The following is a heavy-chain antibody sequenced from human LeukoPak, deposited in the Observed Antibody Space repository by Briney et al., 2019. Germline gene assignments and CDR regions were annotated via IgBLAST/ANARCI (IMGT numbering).Heavy chain of an antibody. V-gene: IGHV4-59*01. CDR1: GGSISSYY. J-gene: IGHJ3*02. Sequence: SETLSLTCTVSGGSISSYYWSWIRQPPGKGLEWIGYFYYSGNTNYNPSLKSRVTISVDTSKNQFSLKLSSVTAADTAVYYCARTNVANSFDIWGQGTMVTVSS. D-gene: IGHD1-1*01. CDR3: ARTNVANSFDI. CDR2: FYYSGNT.